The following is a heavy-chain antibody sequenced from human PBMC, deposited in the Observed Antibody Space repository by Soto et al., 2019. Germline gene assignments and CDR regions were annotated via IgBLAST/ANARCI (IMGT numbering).Heavy chain of an antibody. CDR3: AKGGDENWNDPGAGYFDY. V-gene: IGHV3-9*01. CDR2: ISWNSGSI. Sequence: EVQLVESGGGLVQPGRSLRLSCAASGFTFDDYAMHWVRQAPGKGLEWVSGISWNSGSIGYADSVKGRFTISRDNAKNSLYLQMNSLRAEDTAVYYCAKGGDENWNDPGAGYFDYWGQGTLVTVSS. D-gene: IGHD1-1*01. CDR1: GFTFDDYA. J-gene: IGHJ4*02.